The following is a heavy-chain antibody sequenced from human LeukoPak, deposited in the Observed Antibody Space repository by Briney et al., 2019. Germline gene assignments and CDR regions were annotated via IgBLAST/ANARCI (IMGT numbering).Heavy chain of an antibody. CDR2: INSDGSST. CDR1: GFTFSSYW. V-gene: IGHV3-74*01. D-gene: IGHD2-15*01. CDR3: ARAQYCSGGSCFVAPFDY. Sequence: GGSLRLSCAASGFTFSSYWMHWVRQAPGKGLVWVSRINSDGSSTSYADSVKGRFTISRDNAKNTLYLQMNSLRAEDTAVYYCARAQYCSGGSCFVAPFDYWGQGTLVTVPS. J-gene: IGHJ4*02.